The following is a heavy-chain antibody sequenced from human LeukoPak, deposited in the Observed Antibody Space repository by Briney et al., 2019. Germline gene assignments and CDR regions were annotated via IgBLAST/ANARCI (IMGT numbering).Heavy chain of an antibody. D-gene: IGHD5-18*01. CDR2: IYYSGST. V-gene: IGHV4-59*01. J-gene: IGHJ6*02. CDR1: GGSISSYY. CDR3: ARDRGYSYAYYGMDV. Sequence: SETLSLTCTVSGGSISSYYWSWIRQPPGKGLEWIGYIYYSGSTNYNPSLKSRVTISVDTSKNQFSLKLGSVTAADTAVYYCARDRGYSYAYYGMDVWGQGTTVTVSS.